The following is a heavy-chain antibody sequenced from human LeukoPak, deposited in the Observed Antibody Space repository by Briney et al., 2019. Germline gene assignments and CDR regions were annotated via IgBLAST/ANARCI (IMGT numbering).Heavy chain of an antibody. D-gene: IGHD3-10*01. CDR1: GYTFTTYD. J-gene: IGHJ3*02. CDR3: ARRSGSGRNPFHI. Sequence: ASVKVSCKASGYTFTTYDINWVRQATGQGLEWMGWMNPNSGNTGYAQKFQGRVTITRSTSISTAYMELSSLRSEDTAVYYCARRSGSGRNPFHIWGQGTKVTVSS. V-gene: IGHV1-8*03. CDR2: MNPNSGNT.